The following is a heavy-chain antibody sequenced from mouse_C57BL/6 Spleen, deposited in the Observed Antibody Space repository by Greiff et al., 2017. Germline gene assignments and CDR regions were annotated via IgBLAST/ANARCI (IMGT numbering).Heavy chain of an antibody. V-gene: IGHV1-81*01. CDR1: GYTFTSYG. D-gene: IGHD2-4*01. Sequence: VQLLQSGADLARPGASLTLSCTASGYTFTSYGISWVRQRTGQGLEWIGYIHPSSSTTYYTDKFKGKSTLSADKSYSTEYMQLRRLTTEDSAVYFCARSRWSDYDSYAMDYWGQGTSVTVSS. CDR3: ARSRWSDYDSYAMDY. CDR2: IHPSSSTT. J-gene: IGHJ4*01.